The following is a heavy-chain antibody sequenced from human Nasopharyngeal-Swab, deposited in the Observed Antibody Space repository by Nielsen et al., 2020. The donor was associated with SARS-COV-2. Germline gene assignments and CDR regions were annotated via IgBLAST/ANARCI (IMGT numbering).Heavy chain of an antibody. J-gene: IGHJ4*02. CDR3: AKSIYSYGLVGYFDY. Sequence: WIRQPPGKGLEWVAVISYDGSNKYYADSVKGRFTISRDNSKNTLYLQMNSLRAGDTAVYYCAKSIYSYGLVGYFDYWGQGTLVTVSS. V-gene: IGHV3-30*18. CDR2: ISYDGSNK. D-gene: IGHD5-18*01.